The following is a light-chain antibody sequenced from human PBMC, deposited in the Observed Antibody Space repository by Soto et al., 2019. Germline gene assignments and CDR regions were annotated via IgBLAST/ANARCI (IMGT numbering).Light chain of an antibody. CDR2: DAS. J-gene: IGKJ1*01. CDR3: KQCNSYS. V-gene: IGKV1-5*01. Sequence: DIQMTQSPSSLSASIGDRVTITCLASQSITNFLTWYQQKPGKAPKLLIYDASSLESGVPSRFSGSGSGTEFTLTSSSLQPDDFATYHCKQCNSYSFGQGTKV. CDR1: QSITNF.